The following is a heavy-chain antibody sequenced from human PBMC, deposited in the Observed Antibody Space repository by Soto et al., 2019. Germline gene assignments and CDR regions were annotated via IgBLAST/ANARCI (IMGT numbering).Heavy chain of an antibody. D-gene: IGHD2-2*01. CDR1: GGSVSGYY. CDR3: TRHAVIPKFQYGLDL. J-gene: IGHJ6*02. V-gene: IGHV4-59*02. CDR2: IHYGGTT. Sequence: SETLSLTCTVSGGSVSGYYWSWVRQPPGKGLEWLGYIHYGGTTMYNPSVKSRVTTSVDTPRNQFSLRLYPLTAADTAVYYCTRHAVIPKFQYGLDLWGQGITVTVSS.